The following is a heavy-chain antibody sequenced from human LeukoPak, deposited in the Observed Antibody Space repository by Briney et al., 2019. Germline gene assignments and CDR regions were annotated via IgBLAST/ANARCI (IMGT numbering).Heavy chain of an antibody. J-gene: IGHJ5*02. CDR1: GYTFTGYY. CDR3: ARGCSSTSCYDIDWFGP. Sequence: ASVKVSCKASGYTFTGYYMHWVRQAPGQGLEWMGWINANSGGTNYAQKFQGRVTMTRDTSISTAYMELSRLRSDDTAVYYCARGCSSTSCYDIDWFGPWGQGTLVTVSS. V-gene: IGHV1-2*02. CDR2: INANSGGT. D-gene: IGHD2-2*01.